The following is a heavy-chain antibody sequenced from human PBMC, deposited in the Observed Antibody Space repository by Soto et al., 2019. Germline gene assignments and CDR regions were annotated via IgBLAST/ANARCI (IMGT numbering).Heavy chain of an antibody. J-gene: IGHJ4*02. V-gene: IGHV4-39*01. CDR2: IYYSGST. CDR1: AGSISSSSYY. CDR3: ATNYDILTGYYLSPFDY. Sequence: SETLSLTCTVSAGSISSSSYYWGWIRQPPGKGLEWIGSIYYSGSTYYNPSLKSRVTISIDTSKNQFSLKLSSVTAADTAVYYCATNYDILTGYYLSPFDYWGQGTLVTVSS. D-gene: IGHD3-9*01.